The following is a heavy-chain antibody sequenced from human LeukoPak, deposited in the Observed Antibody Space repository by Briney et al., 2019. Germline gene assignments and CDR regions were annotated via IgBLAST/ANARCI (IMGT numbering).Heavy chain of an antibody. CDR2: IHTGGST. D-gene: IGHD3-16*01. J-gene: IGHJ4*02. CDR3: ARRRGGWGEGEFDY. CDR1: GGSVSGVY. Sequence: SETLSLTCTVSGGSVSGVYWNWIRQPPRKGREWLGYIHTGGSTSFNASLRSRLTFSIDTSKNQVPLRLSYVTATDTAVYYCARRRGGWGEGEFDYWGQGTPVTVST. V-gene: IGHV4-4*09.